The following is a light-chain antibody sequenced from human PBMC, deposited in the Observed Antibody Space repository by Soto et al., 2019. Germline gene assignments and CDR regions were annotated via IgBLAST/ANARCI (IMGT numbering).Light chain of an antibody. J-gene: IGKJ1*01. V-gene: IGKV1-13*02. CDR1: QGISSA. CDR2: DAS. Sequence: AIQVTQSPSSLSASVGDRVTITCRASQGISSALAWYQQKPGKAPKLLIYDASSLESGVPSRFSGSGFWTDFTLTISSLQPEDFATYYCQQFNSYPRTFGQGTKVEIK. CDR3: QQFNSYPRT.